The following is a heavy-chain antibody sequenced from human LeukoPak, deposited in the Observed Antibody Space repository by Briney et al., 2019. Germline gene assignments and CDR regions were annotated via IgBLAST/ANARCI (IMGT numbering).Heavy chain of an antibody. CDR3: ARDGSSGRGYYYYYGMDV. CDR2: IYSGGST. V-gene: IGHV3-53*01. D-gene: IGHD1-26*01. J-gene: IGHJ6*04. CDR1: GFTVSSNY. Sequence: GGSLRLSCAASGFTVSSNYMSWVRQAPGKGLEWVSVIYSGGSTYYADSVKGRFAISRDNSKNTLYLQMNNLRAEDTAVYYYARDGSSGRGYYYYYGMDVWGEGTTVTVSS.